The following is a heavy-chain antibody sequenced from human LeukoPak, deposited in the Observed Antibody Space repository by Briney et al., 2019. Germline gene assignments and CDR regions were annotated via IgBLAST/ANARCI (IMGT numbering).Heavy chain of an antibody. J-gene: IGHJ4*02. CDR1: GGTFSSYA. CDR3: ASTSFRGTWFDY. D-gene: IGHD2/OR15-2a*01. CDR2: IIPIFGTA. Sequence: SVKVSCKASGGTFSSYAISWVRQAPGQGLEWMGGIIPIFGTANYAQKFQGRVTITADESTSTAYMELSSLRSEDTAVYYCASTSFRGTWFDYWGQGTLVTVSS. V-gene: IGHV1-69*13.